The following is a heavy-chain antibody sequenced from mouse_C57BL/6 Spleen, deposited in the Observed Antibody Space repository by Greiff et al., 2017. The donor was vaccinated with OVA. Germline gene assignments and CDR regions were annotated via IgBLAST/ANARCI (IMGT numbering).Heavy chain of an antibody. Sequence: VKLVESGPGLVQPSQRLSITCTVSGFSLTSYGVHWVRQPPGKGLEWLGVIWSGGSTDYNAAFISRLSISKDNSKSQVFFKMNSLQADDTAIYYCAILRPPFAYWGQGTLVTVSA. J-gene: IGHJ3*01. CDR3: AILRPPFAY. CDR1: GFSLTSYG. CDR2: IWSGGST. V-gene: IGHV2-4*01. D-gene: IGHD2-12*01.